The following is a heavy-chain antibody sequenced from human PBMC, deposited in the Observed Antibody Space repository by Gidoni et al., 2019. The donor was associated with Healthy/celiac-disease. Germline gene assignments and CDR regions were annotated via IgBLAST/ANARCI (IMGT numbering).Heavy chain of an antibody. Sequence: EVQLVQSGAEVKKPGESLKIPCKGSGYSFTSYCIGWVRQMPGKGLEWMGIIYPGDSDTRYSPSFQGQVTISADKSISTAYLQWSSLKASDTAMYYCARPGYGGNYKIEKDAFDIWGQGTMVTVSS. CDR2: IYPGDSDT. D-gene: IGHD4-17*01. J-gene: IGHJ3*02. CDR3: ARPGYGGNYKIEKDAFDI. CDR1: GYSFTSYC. V-gene: IGHV5-51*01.